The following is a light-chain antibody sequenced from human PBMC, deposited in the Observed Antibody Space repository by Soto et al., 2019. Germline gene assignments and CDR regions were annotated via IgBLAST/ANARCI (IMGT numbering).Light chain of an antibody. CDR2: EVS. V-gene: IGLV2-14*01. Sequence: QSVLTQPASVSGSPGQSITISCTGTRNDIGDYSFVSWYQQHPGKVPKLLIYEVSGRPSGISSRFSGSKSGNTASLTISGLQAEDEAHYYCSSYTSSSTYVFGTGTKVTVL. CDR3: SSYTSSSTYV. J-gene: IGLJ1*01. CDR1: RNDIGDYSF.